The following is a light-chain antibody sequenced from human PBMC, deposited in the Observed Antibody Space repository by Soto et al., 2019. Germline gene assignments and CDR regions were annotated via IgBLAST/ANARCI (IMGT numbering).Light chain of an antibody. CDR1: RANIGAGFD. Sequence: QSVLTQPPSVSGAPGQRVTNSCTGTRANIGAGFDVHWYQHLPGAPPKLLIFGTTNRPSGVPDRFSASKSGTSASLAITGLQAEDEGNYFCQSHDVNLSGVIFGGGTKLTVL. CDR3: QSHDVNLSGVI. V-gene: IGLV1-40*01. CDR2: GTT. J-gene: IGLJ2*01.